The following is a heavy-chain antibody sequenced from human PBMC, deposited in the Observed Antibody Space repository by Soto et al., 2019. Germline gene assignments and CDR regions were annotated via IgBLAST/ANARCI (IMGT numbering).Heavy chain of an antibody. CDR3: ARDLALYSSSPQYYYYYMDV. CDR1: GFTFSSYS. CDR2: ISSSSSTI. V-gene: IGHV3-48*01. Sequence: GGSLRLSCAASGFTFSSYSMNWVRQAPGKGLEWVSYISSSSSTIYYADSVKGRFTISRDNAKNSLYLQMNSLRAEDTAVYYCARDLALYSSSPQYYYYYMDVWGKGTTVTVSS. D-gene: IGHD6-6*01. J-gene: IGHJ6*03.